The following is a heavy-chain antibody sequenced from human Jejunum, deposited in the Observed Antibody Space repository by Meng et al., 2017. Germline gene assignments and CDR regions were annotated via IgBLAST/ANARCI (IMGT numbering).Heavy chain of an antibody. CDR2: IFSGGST. CDR3: ARSTDGAFDI. D-gene: IGHD5-24*01. CDR1: GVTVSNNY. V-gene: IGHV3-66*02. J-gene: IGHJ3*02. Sequence: GGSLRLSCAASGVTVSNNYMTWVRQAPGKGLEWVSVIFSGGSTYYADSVKGRFTISRDNSKNTVYLQMNSLRTGDTALYYCARSTDGAFDIWGQGTMVTVSS.